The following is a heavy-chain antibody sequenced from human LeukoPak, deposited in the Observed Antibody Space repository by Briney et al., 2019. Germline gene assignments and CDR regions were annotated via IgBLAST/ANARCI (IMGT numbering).Heavy chain of an antibody. CDR1: GGTFSSYA. Sequence: SVKVSCKASGGTFSSYAISWVRQAPGQGLEWMGRIIPILGIANYAQKLQGRVTITADKSASTAYMELSSLRSEDTAVYYCASSSTTPGNWFDPWGQGTLVTVSS. D-gene: IGHD2-2*01. CDR3: ASSSTTPGNWFDP. V-gene: IGHV1-69*04. CDR2: IIPILGIA. J-gene: IGHJ5*02.